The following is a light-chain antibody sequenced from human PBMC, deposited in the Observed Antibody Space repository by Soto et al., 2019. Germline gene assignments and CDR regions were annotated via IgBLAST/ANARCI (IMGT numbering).Light chain of an antibody. CDR1: QSVSNNY. Sequence: EIELTQSPGTLSLSPGERATLSCRASQSVSNNYLAWYQQKPGQAPRLLISGASNRATGIPDRFSGSGSGTDFTLTISRLEPEDFAVYYCQQYGSSFTFGQGTKVEIK. CDR3: QQYGSSFT. J-gene: IGKJ1*01. V-gene: IGKV3-20*01. CDR2: GAS.